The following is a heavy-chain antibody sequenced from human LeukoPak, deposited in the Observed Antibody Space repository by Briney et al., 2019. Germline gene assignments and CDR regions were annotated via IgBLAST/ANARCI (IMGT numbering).Heavy chain of an antibody. V-gene: IGHV3-23*01. CDR1: GFTFSSYA. Sequence: GESLRLSCAASGFTFSSYAMSWVRQAPGKGLEWVSAISGSGGSTYYADSVKGRFTISRDNSKNTLYLQMNSLRAEDTAVYYCAKEKLDYSNIRYFDYWGQGTLVTVSS. J-gene: IGHJ4*02. D-gene: IGHD4-11*01. CDR2: ISGSGGST. CDR3: AKEKLDYSNIRYFDY.